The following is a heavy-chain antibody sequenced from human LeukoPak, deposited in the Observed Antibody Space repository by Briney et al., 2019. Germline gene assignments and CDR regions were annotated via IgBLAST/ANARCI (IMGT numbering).Heavy chain of an antibody. Sequence: SQTLSVTCTVSGGSISSGSYYWSWIRQPAGKGLEWIGRIYTSGSTNYNPSLKSRVTISVDTSKNQFSLKLSSVTAADTAVYYCARAVGSSGWYDYWGQGTLVTVSS. CDR2: IYTSGST. V-gene: IGHV4-61*02. CDR1: GGSISSGSYY. J-gene: IGHJ4*02. D-gene: IGHD6-19*01. CDR3: ARAVGSSGWYDY.